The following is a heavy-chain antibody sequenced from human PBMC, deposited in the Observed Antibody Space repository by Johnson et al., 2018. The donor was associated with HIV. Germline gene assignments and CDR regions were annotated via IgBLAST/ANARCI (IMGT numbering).Heavy chain of an antibody. Sequence: QMLLVESGGGVVQPGGSLRLSCETSRFTFDDYALHWVRQAPGKGLEWVSGINGYDGSKKYYEDSVKGRCTISRDNSKNTLYLQMRSLRPEDKAVHYCAKDGYRAALDVWGQGTMVTVST. D-gene: IGHD5-24*01. J-gene: IGHJ3*01. V-gene: IGHV3-30*02. CDR2: INGYDGSKK. CDR1: RFTFDDYA. CDR3: AKDGYRAALDV.